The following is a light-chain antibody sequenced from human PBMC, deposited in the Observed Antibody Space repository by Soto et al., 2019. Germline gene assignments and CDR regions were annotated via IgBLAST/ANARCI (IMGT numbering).Light chain of an antibody. V-gene: IGKV3D-20*02. CDR2: GAS. CDR1: QSVSNNY. CDR3: QQRSNPIT. Sequence: EIVLTQSPGTLSLSPGERATLSCRASQSVSNNYLAWYQQKPGQAPRLLIYGASNRATGIPDRFSGSKSGTDFTLTISSLQPEDFAVYYCQQRSNPITFGQGTRLEI. J-gene: IGKJ5*01.